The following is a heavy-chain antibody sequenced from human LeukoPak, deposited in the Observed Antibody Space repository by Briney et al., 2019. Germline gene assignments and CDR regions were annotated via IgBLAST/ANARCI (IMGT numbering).Heavy chain of an antibody. CDR1: GFTFSSYA. J-gene: IGHJ4*02. V-gene: IGHV3-30-3*01. D-gene: IGHD3-9*01. CDR3: ARAHNYDILTGYSSYYFDY. Sequence: GRSLRLSCAASGFTFSSYAMHWVRQAPGKGLEWVAVISYDGSNKYYADSVKGRFTISRDNSKNTLYLQMNSLRAEDTAVYYCARAHNYDILTGYSSYYFDYWGQGTLVTVSS. CDR2: ISYDGSNK.